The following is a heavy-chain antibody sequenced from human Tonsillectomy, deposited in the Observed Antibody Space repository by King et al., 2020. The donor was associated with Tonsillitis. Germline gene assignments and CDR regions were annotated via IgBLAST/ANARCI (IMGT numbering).Heavy chain of an antibody. V-gene: IGHV5-51*01. CDR2: IYPGDSDT. D-gene: IGHD1-14*01. CDR3: ARTPEEFECEVSDAFEI. Sequence: VQLVESGAEVKKTGESLKISCKGSGYSFTSYWIGWVRQMPGKGLEWMGIIYPGDSDTRYSPSFHGQVTISADKSISTAYLQWSSLKASDTAMYYCARTPEEFECEVSDAFEIWGQGTMVTVSS. CDR1: GYSFTSYW. J-gene: IGHJ3*02.